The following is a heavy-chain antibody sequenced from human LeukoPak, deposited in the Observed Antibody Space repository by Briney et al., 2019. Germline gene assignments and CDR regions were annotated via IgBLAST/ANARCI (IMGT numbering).Heavy chain of an antibody. CDR1: EFTVSSNS. CDR2: TYSSGST. D-gene: IGHD1-26*01. CDR3: ATGSYGGA. Sequence: QPGGSLRLSCAASEFTVSSNSMSWVRQAPGKGLEWVSVTYSSGSTHYADSVKGRFTISRDSSKNTLYLQMNSLRAEGTAVYYCATGSYGGAWGQGTLVTVSS. V-gene: IGHV3-53*01. J-gene: IGHJ4*02.